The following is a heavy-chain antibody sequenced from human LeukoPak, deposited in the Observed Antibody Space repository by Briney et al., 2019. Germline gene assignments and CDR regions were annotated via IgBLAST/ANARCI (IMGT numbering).Heavy chain of an antibody. J-gene: IGHJ4*02. V-gene: IGHV3-66*01. CDR2: IYSGGST. CDR3: ARVGVGIAVAGTIDY. Sequence: PGGSLRLSCAASGFTVSSNYMSWVRQAPGKGLEWVSVIYSGGSTYYADSVKGRFTISRDNSKNTLYLQMNSLRAEDTAVYYCARVGVGIAVAGTIDYWGQGTLVTVSS. CDR1: GFTVSSNY. D-gene: IGHD6-19*01.